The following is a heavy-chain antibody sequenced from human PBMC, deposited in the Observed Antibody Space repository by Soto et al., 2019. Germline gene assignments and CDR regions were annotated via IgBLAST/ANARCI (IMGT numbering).Heavy chain of an antibody. CDR2: FYNSGNT. CDR1: GDSISNYY. J-gene: IGHJ5*02. Sequence: SETLWLTCTVSGDSISNYYWTWIRQPPGKGLEWIGCFYNSGNTNYNPSLKSRVTISVDTSNNQFSLRVNSVTAADTAVYYCARDNQYYYGLRSLPGWFDPCGQGTLVTVSS. D-gene: IGHD3-10*01. CDR3: ARDNQYYYGLRSLPGWFDP. V-gene: IGHV4-59*01.